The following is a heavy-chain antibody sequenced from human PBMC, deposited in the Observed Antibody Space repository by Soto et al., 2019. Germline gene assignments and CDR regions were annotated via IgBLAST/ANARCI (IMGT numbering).Heavy chain of an antibody. Sequence: GGSLRLSCAASGFTFSSYGMHWVRQAPGKGLEWVAVISYDGSNKYYADSVKGRFTISRDNSKNTLYLQMNSLRAEDTAVYYCAKDSMDIVVVVAATPDYYYGMDVWGQGTTVTVSS. CDR2: ISYDGSNK. V-gene: IGHV3-30*18. CDR1: GFTFSSYG. J-gene: IGHJ6*02. D-gene: IGHD2-15*01. CDR3: AKDSMDIVVVVAATPDYYYGMDV.